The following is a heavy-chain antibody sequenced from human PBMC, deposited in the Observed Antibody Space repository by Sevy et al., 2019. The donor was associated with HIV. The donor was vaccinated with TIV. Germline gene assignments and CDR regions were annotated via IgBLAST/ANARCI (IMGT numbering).Heavy chain of an antibody. CDR2: ISSSGSTI. D-gene: IGHD2-2*01. CDR1: GFTFSDYY. J-gene: IGHJ6*02. V-gene: IGHV3-11*01. CDR3: ARVPDIVVVPAALGGMDV. Sequence: GGSLRLSCAASGFTFSDYYMSWIRQAPGKGLEWVSHISSSGSTIYYADSVKGRFTISRDNAKHSLYLQMNSLRAEDTAVYYCARVPDIVVVPAALGGMDVWGQGTTVTVSS.